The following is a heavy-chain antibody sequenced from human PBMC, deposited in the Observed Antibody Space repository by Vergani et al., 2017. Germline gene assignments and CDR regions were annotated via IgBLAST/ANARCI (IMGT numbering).Heavy chain of an antibody. D-gene: IGHD6-13*01. CDR2: IYHSGST. J-gene: IGHJ4*02. V-gene: IGHV4-4*02. Sequence: QVQLQESGPGLVKPSGTLSLTCAVSGGSISSSNWWSWVRQPPGKGLEWIGEIYHSGSTNYNPSLKSRVTISVYKSKNQFSLKLSSVTAADTAVYYCARRTFLAAAGSGTYFDYWGQGTLVTVSS. CDR1: GGSISSSNW. CDR3: ARRTFLAAAGSGTYFDY.